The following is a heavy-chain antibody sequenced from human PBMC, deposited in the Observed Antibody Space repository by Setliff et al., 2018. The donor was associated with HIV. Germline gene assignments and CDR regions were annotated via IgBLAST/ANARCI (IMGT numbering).Heavy chain of an antibody. CDR3: ARVGDGDGYNWDYYYYMDV. CDR2: IKQDGSEK. D-gene: IGHD5-12*01. J-gene: IGHJ6*03. V-gene: IGHV3-7*05. Sequence: GGSLRLSCAASGFSISDFWMSWVRQAPGKGLEWVANIKQDGSEKNYMDSVKGRFTISRDNAKNSLYLQMNSLRVEDTAVYYCARVGDGDGYNWDYYYYMDVWGKGTTVTVSS. CDR1: GFSISDFW.